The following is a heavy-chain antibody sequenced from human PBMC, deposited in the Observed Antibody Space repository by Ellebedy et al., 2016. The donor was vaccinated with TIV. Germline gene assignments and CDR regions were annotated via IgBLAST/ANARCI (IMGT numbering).Heavy chain of an antibody. D-gene: IGHD1-1*01. V-gene: IGHV3-53*01. CDR3: ARKTDTTGSGDY. J-gene: IGHJ4*02. CDR1: GFTVSSNF. Sequence: GESLKISCAASGFTVSSNFMTWVRQAPGKGLEWVSVIYGGGTIRYADAVKGRFTTSRDNSRNTLYLQMNSLRAEDTAGYYCARKTDTTGSGDYWGQGTLVTVSS. CDR2: IYGGGTI.